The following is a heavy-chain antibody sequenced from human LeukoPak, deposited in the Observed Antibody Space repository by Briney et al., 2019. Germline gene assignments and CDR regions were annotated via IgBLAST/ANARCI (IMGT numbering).Heavy chain of an antibody. CDR3: ARTDSSSWLFDY. D-gene: IGHD6-13*01. CDR1: GGSFSGYY. Sequence: SETLSLTCAVYGGSFSGYYWSWIRQPPGKGLEWIGEIKHSGSTNYNPSLKSRVTISVDTSKNQFSLKLSSVTAADTAVYYCARTDSSSWLFDYWGQGTLVTVPS. J-gene: IGHJ4*02. CDR2: IKHSGST. V-gene: IGHV4-34*01.